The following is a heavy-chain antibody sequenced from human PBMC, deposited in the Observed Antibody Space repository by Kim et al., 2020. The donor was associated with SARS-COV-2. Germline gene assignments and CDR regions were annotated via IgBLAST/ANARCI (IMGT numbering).Heavy chain of an antibody. CDR1: GFTFSSYA. CDR3: ADRAMVRGFC. V-gene: IGHV3-23*01. D-gene: IGHD5-18*01. J-gene: IGHJ4*02. Sequence: GGSLRLSCAASGFTFSSYAMSWVRQAPGKGLEWVSAISGSGGSTYYADSVKRRFTISRDTSKNTQFLQMNSLRAEATAVYYCADRAMVRGFCWGQGSLDT. CDR2: ISGSGGST.